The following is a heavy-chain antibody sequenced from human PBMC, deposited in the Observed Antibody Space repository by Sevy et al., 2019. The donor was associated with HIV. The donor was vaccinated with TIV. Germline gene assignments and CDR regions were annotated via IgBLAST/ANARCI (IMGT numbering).Heavy chain of an antibody. CDR3: ARDLGYYYDSSGSYGMDV. J-gene: IGHJ6*02. D-gene: IGHD3-22*01. Sequence: GGSLRLSCAASGFTFSSYGMHWVRQAPGKGLEWVAVIWYDGSNKYYADSVKGRFTISRDNSKNTLYLQMNSLRAEETAVYYCARDLGYYYDSSGSYGMDVWGQGTTVTVSS. V-gene: IGHV3-33*01. CDR1: GFTFSSYG. CDR2: IWYDGSNK.